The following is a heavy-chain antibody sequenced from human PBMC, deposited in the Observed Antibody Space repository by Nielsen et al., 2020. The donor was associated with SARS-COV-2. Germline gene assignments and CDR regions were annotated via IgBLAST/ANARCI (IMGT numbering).Heavy chain of an antibody. CDR3: ARQDYYDSSGPGDDAFDI. Sequence: SETLSLTCTVSGGSISSSSYYWGWIRQPPGKGLEWIGSIYYSGSTYYNPSLKSRVTISVDTSKNQFSLKLSSVTAADTAVYYCARQDYYDSSGPGDDAFDIWSQGTMVTVSS. V-gene: IGHV4-39*01. D-gene: IGHD3-22*01. J-gene: IGHJ3*02. CDR2: IYYSGST. CDR1: GGSISSSSYY.